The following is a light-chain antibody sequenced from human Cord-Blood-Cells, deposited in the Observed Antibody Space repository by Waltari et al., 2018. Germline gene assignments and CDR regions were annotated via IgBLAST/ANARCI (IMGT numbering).Light chain of an antibody. V-gene: IGKV3-11*01. CDR1: QSVSSY. Sequence: EIVLTQSPATLSLSPGERATLSCRASQSVSSYLAWYQQKPGQAPRLLLYDASNRATGIPARCRGSGAGTDFTLTISSLEPEDFAVYYCQQRSNWPPTFCPGTKVDIK. J-gene: IGKJ3*01. CDR3: QQRSNWPPT. CDR2: DAS.